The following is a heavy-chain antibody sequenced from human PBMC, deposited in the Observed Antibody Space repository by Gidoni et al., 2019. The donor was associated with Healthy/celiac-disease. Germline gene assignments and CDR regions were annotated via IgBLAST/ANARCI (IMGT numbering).Heavy chain of an antibody. Sequence: EVQLLESGGGLVQPGGSLRLSCAASGFTFRSYAMSWVRPAPGKGLEWISAISGSGGSTYYADSVKGRFTISRDNSKNTLYLQMNSLRAEDTAVYYCAKDRAAMGWRGFDYWGQGTLVTVSS. J-gene: IGHJ4*02. D-gene: IGHD5-18*01. CDR3: AKDRAAMGWRGFDY. V-gene: IGHV3-23*01. CDR2: ISGSGGST. CDR1: GFTFRSYA.